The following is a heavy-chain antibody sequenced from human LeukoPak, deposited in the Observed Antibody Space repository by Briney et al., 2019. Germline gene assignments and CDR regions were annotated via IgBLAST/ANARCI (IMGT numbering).Heavy chain of an antibody. CDR3: ARVGGSSWTLGNFRY. D-gene: IGHD6-13*01. CDR1: GFTVRSNY. Sequence: PGGSLRLSVPAPGFTVRSNYITWVRKAPGRGLRWVSVIYSGGSTYYADSVKGRFTISRDNSKNTLYLQMNSLRAEDTAVYYCARVGGSSWTLGNFRYWGQGTLVTVSS. J-gene: IGHJ4*02. CDR2: IYSGGST. V-gene: IGHV3-53*01.